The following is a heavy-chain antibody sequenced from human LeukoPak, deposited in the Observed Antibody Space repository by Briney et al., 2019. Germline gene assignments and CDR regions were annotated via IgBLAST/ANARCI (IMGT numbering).Heavy chain of an antibody. D-gene: IGHD6-19*01. V-gene: IGHV3-30*03. CDR1: GFTFSSYG. CDR2: ISYDGSNK. CDR3: ARDRPGSSGWYSPDDY. Sequence: GGSLRLSCAASGFTFSSYGMHWVRQAPGKGLEWVAVISYDGSNKYYADSVKGRFTISRDNSKNTLYLQMNSLRAEDTAVYYCARDRPGSSGWYSPDDYWGQGTLVTVSS. J-gene: IGHJ4*02.